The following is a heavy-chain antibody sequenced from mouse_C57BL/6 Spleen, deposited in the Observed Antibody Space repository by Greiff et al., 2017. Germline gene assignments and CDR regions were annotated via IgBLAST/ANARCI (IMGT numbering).Heavy chain of an antibody. CDR3: ARGYYSNYEGDGFAY. CDR1: GYTFTTYP. Sequence: QVQLKESGAELVKPGASVKMSCKASGYTFTTYPIEWMKQNHGKSLEWIGNFHPYNDDTKYNEKFKGKATLTVEKSSSTVYLELSLLTSDDSAVYYCARGYYSNYEGDGFAYWGQGTLVTVSA. J-gene: IGHJ3*01. CDR2: FHPYNDDT. V-gene: IGHV1-47*01. D-gene: IGHD2-5*01.